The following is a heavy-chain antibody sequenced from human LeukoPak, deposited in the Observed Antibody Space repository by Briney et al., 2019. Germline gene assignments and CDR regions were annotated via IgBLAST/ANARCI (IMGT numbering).Heavy chain of an antibody. V-gene: IGHV3-48*04. Sequence: GGSLRLSCTASGFTFINYSMNWVRQAPGKGLEWVSYISSSSGTIYYADSVKGRFTISRDNAKNSLYLQMNSLRAEDTAVYYCARCGDGLPCDFDYWGQGTLVTVSS. J-gene: IGHJ4*02. CDR1: GFTFINYS. CDR2: ISSSSGTI. CDR3: ARCGDGLPCDFDY. D-gene: IGHD3-10*01.